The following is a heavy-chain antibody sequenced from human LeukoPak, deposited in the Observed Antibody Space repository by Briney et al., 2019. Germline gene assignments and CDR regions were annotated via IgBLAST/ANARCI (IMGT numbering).Heavy chain of an antibody. CDR1: GYTFTSYG. Sequence: ASVKVSCKASGYTFTSYGISWVRQAPGQGLEWMGWISAYNGNTNYAQKLQGRVTMTTDTSTSTAYMELRSLRSDDTAVYYCARGYYYDSSGYYYIYYMDVWGKGTTVTVSS. CDR2: ISAYNGNT. CDR3: ARGYYYDSSGYYYIYYMDV. V-gene: IGHV1-18*01. J-gene: IGHJ6*03. D-gene: IGHD3-22*01.